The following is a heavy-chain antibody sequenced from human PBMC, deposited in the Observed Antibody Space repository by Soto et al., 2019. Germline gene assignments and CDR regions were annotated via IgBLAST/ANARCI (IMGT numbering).Heavy chain of an antibody. CDR1: GFTFSSYW. J-gene: IGHJ6*02. Sequence: GGSLRLSCSASGFTFSSYWMHWVRQTPGKGLVWVSRINTDGGSASYADSVKGRFTISRDNAKNTLYLQMNSLRAEDTAVYYCARGRYYYYGMDVWGQGTTVTVSS. V-gene: IGHV3-74*01. CDR2: INTDGGSA. CDR3: ARGRYYYYGMDV.